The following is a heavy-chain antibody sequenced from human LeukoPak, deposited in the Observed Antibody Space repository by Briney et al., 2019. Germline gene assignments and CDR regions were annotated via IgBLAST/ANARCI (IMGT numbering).Heavy chain of an antibody. CDR3: ARDRNYYGSGKDAFDI. CDR1: GFTVSSNY. J-gene: IGHJ3*02. Sequence: GGSLRLSCAASGFTVSSNYMSWVRQAPGKGLEWVSVIYSGGSTYYADSVKGRLTISRDNSKNTLYLQMNSLRAEDTAVYYCARDRNYYGSGKDAFDIWGQGTMVTVSS. D-gene: IGHD3-10*01. V-gene: IGHV3-53*01. CDR2: IYSGGST.